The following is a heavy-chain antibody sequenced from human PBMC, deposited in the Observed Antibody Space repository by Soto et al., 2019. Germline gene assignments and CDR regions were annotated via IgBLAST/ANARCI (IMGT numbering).Heavy chain of an antibody. Sequence: PGGSLRLSCAASGFTFSDHYRDLVRQAPGKGLEWVGRARNKVNSYTTGYAASVKGRFTISRDDSKNSLYLQMNSLKAEDTAVYFCARLMGTSFDLWGQGTLVTVSS. J-gene: IGHJ4*02. CDR3: ARLMGTSFDL. CDR1: GFTFSDHY. CDR2: ARNKVNSYTT. D-gene: IGHD2-8*01. V-gene: IGHV3-72*01.